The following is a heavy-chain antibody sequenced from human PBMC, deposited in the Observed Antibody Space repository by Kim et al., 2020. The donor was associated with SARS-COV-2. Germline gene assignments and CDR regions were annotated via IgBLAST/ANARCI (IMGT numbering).Heavy chain of an antibody. V-gene: IGHV1-69*04. CDR3: ARDQIAAAVGYGMDV. D-gene: IGHD6-13*01. Sequence: QTFQGRVTITADKSTSTAYMELSSLRSEDTAVYYCARDQIAAAVGYGMDVWGQGTTVTVSS. J-gene: IGHJ6*02.